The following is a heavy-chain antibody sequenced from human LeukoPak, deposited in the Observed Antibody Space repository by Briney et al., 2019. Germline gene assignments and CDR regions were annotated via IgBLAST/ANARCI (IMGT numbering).Heavy chain of an antibody. Sequence: PSETLSLTCTVSGGSISSYYWSWIRQPPGKGLEWVGSIYYSGSTYYNPSLKSRVTISVDTSKNQFSLKLSSVTAADTAVYYCARVGEGSSLSWFDPWGQGTLVTVSS. J-gene: IGHJ5*02. V-gene: IGHV4-59*12. D-gene: IGHD6-13*01. CDR1: GGSISSYY. CDR2: IYYSGST. CDR3: ARVGEGSSLSWFDP.